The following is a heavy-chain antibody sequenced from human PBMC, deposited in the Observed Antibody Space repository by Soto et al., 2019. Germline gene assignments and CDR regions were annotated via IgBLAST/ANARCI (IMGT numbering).Heavy chain of an antibody. V-gene: IGHV4-59*01. CDR2: IYYSGST. D-gene: IGHD6-19*01. CDR1: GGSISSYY. CDR3: ARVDSVAGREYYFDY. Sequence: SETLSLTCTVSGGSISSYYWSWIRQPPGKGLEWIGYIYYSGSTNYNPSLKSRVTISVDTSKNQFSLKLSSVTAADTAVYYCARVDSVAGREYYFDYWGQGTLVTVS. J-gene: IGHJ4*02.